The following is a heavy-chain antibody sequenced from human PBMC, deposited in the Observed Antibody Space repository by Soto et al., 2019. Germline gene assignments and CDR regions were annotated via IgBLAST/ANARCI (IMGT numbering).Heavy chain of an antibody. CDR3: AWGRGDGYCPLGWFDP. D-gene: IGHD5-12*01. V-gene: IGHV1-69*12. J-gene: IGHJ5*02. CDR2: IIPIFGTA. Sequence: QVQLVQSGAEVKKPGSSVKVSCKASGGTFSSYAISWVRQAPGQGLEWMGGIIPIFGTANYAQKFQGRVTITADESTSTAYMEVGSLGSEDRAVYYCAWGRGDGYCPLGWFDPWGQGTLVTVSS. CDR1: GGTFSSYA.